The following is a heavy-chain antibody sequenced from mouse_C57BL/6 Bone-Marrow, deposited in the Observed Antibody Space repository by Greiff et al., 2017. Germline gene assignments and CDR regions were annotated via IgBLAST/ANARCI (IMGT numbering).Heavy chain of an antibody. V-gene: IGHV5-2*01. D-gene: IGHD2-2*01. J-gene: IGHJ1*03. CDR2: INSDGGST. CDR3: ARHGSMVTTQDWYFDV. Sequence: EVQVVESGGGLVQPGESLKLSCESNEYEFPSHDMSWVRKTPEKRLELVAAINSDGGSTYYPATMERRFIISRDNTKKTLYLQMSSLRSEDTALYYCARHGSMVTTQDWYFDVWGTGTTVTVSS. CDR1: EYEFPSHD.